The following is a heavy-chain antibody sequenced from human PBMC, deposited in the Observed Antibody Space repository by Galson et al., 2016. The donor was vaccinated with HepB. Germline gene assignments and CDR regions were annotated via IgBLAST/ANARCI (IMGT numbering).Heavy chain of an antibody. V-gene: IGHV5-51*01. D-gene: IGHD3-9*01. CDR1: GYSFTSYW. CDR3: ARRRDILTGYRYYYYGMDV. CDR2: IYPGDSGT. J-gene: IGHJ6*02. Sequence: QSGAEVKEPGESLKISCKGSGYSFTSYWIGWVRQMPGKGLEWMGIIYPGDSGTRYSPSFQGQVTISADKSINTAYLQWSSLKASDTAMYYCARRRDILTGYRYYYYGMDVWGQGTTVTVSS.